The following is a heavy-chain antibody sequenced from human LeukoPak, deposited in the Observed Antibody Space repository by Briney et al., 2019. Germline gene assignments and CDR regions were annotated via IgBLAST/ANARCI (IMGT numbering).Heavy chain of an antibody. CDR3: ATNLNYDREFDY. J-gene: IGHJ4*02. V-gene: IGHV3-7*02. CDR2: KKQDGSQT. D-gene: IGHD3-22*01. CDR1: GFTFSTSW. Sequence: GGSLRLSCAASGFTFSTSWMSWVRQTPGKGLEWVASKKQDGSQTYYVDSVKGRFTISRDNAKNSLYLQMNSLRAEDTAVYYCATNLNYDREFDYWGQGTLVTVSS.